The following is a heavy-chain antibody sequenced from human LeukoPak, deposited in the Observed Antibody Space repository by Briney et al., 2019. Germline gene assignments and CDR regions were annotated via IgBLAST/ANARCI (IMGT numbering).Heavy chain of an antibody. J-gene: IGHJ6*02. Sequence: GGSLRLSCAASGFTFSSYAMHWVRQAPGKGLEWVAVISYDGSNKYYADSVEGRFTISRDNSKNTLYLQMNSLRAEDTAVYYCARAGPVVPAARNYYYYGMDVWGQGTTVTVSS. CDR3: ARAGPVVPAARNYYYYGMDV. CDR1: GFTFSSYA. CDR2: ISYDGSNK. V-gene: IGHV3-30-3*01. D-gene: IGHD2-2*01.